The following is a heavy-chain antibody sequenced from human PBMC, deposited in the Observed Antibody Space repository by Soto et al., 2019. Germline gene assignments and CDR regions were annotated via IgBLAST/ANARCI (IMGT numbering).Heavy chain of an antibody. CDR2: FDPEDGET. CDR1: GYTLTELS. Sequence: GASVKVSCKVSGYTLTELSMHWVRQASGKGLEWMGGFDPEDGETIYAQRFLGRVTMTSDTSTSTVYMEVSSLRSEDTAVYYCARGGDVVLVTAALDHWGEGTLVTVSS. J-gene: IGHJ1*01. V-gene: IGHV1-24*01. CDR3: ARGGDVVLVTAALDH. D-gene: IGHD2-21*02.